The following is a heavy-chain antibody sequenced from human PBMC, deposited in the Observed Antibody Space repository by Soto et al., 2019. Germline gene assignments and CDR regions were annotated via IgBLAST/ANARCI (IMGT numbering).Heavy chain of an antibody. CDR3: ARVVVVVPAAIVQFDP. V-gene: IGHV4-59*01. CDR2: IYYSGST. D-gene: IGHD2-2*01. CDR1: GGSISSYY. J-gene: IGHJ5*02. Sequence: SETLSLTCTVSGGSISSYYWSWIRQPPGKGLEWIGYIYYSGSTNYNHSLKSRVTISVDTSKNQFSLKLSSVTAADTAVYYCARVVVVVPAAIVQFDPWGQGTLVTVSS.